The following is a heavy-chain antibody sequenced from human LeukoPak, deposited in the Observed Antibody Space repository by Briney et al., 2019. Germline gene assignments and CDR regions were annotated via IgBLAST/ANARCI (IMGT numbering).Heavy chain of an antibody. J-gene: IGHJ6*02. CDR1: GFTFSNAW. V-gene: IGHV3-15*07. Sequence: GGSLRLSCAASGFTFSNAWINWVRQAPGKGLEWVGRIKSKTDGGTTDYAAPVKGRFTISRDDSKNTLYLQMNSLKTEDTAVYYCTSSSNWNYYYYGMDVWGQGTTVTVSS. D-gene: IGHD1-1*01. CDR2: IKSKTDGGTT. CDR3: TSSSNWNYYYYGMDV.